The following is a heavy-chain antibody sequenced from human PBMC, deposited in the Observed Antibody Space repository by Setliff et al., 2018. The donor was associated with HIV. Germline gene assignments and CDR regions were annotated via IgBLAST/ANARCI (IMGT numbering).Heavy chain of an antibody. CDR3: ARELREGYNFWSAGGGFDY. CDR1: GFTFSSYE. V-gene: IGHV3-48*03. CDR2: ISSSGSTI. J-gene: IGHJ4*02. Sequence: GGSLRLSCAASGFTFSSYEMNRVRQAPGKGLEWVSYISSSGSTIYYADSVKGRFTISRDNAKNSLYLQMNSLRAEDTAVYYCARELREGYNFWSAGGGFDYWGQGTLVTVSS. D-gene: IGHD3-3*01.